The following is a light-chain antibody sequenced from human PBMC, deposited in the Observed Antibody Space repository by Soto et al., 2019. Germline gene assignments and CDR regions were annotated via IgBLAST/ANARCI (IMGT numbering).Light chain of an antibody. CDR3: QQYNNWPHT. CDR1: QSVSSTY. Sequence: EIVLTQSPGTLSLSPGERATLSCRASQSVSSTYLIWYQQKPGQAPRLLIYGASTRATGIPARFSGSGSGTEFTLTISSLQSEDFAVYYCQQYNNWPHTFGQGTRLEIK. V-gene: IGKV3-15*01. CDR2: GAS. J-gene: IGKJ5*01.